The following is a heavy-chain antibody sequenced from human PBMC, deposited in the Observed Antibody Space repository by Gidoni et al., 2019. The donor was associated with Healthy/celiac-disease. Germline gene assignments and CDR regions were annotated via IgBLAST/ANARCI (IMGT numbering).Heavy chain of an antibody. D-gene: IGHD6-6*01. V-gene: IGHV4-4*07. CDR3: ARDSVGAARPIKLVKGFDP. J-gene: IGHJ5*02. Sequence: QVQLQESGPGLEKPSETLSLTCTGSGGSISSYYWSWIRQPAGKGLEWIGRIYTSGSTNYNPSLKSRVTMSVDTSNNQFSLKLSSVTAADTAVYYCARDSVGAARPIKLVKGFDPWGQGTLVTVSS. CDR2: IYTSGST. CDR1: GGSISSYY.